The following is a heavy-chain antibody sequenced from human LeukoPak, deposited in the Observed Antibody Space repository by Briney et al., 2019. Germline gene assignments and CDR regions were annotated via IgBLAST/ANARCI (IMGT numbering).Heavy chain of an antibody. J-gene: IGHJ5*02. V-gene: IGHV1-2*06. D-gene: IGHD3-3*01. CDR2: INPDSGDT. Sequence: GASVKVSCKASGYNFAGYYIHWVRQPPGQGLEWLGRINPDSGDTNYAQKFQGRVTMMRDTSSSTAYMELSRPRSDDTAVYYCARDSQVFWPKETNWFDPWGQGTLVTVAS. CDR1: GYNFAGYY. CDR3: ARDSQVFWPKETNWFDP.